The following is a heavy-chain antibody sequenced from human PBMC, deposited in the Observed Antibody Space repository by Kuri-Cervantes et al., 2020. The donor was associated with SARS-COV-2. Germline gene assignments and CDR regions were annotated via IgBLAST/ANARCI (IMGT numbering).Heavy chain of an antibody. CDR2: ISGSGSYI. V-gene: IGHV3-21*01. CDR1: GFTVSTYT. J-gene: IGHJ6*03. D-gene: IGHD2-21*01. CDR3: ARVAGEGPIYYYYMDV. Sequence: GGSPRLSCAASGFTVSTYTMTWVRQAPGKALEWVSSISGSGSYIYYADSVKGRFTVSKGNAKNSLYLQMNSLRGEDTAVYSCARVAGEGPIYYYYMDVWGKGTAVTVSS.